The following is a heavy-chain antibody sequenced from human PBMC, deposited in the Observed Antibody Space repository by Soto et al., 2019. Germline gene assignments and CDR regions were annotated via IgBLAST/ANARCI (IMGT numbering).Heavy chain of an antibody. CDR1: GYTFTSYD. CDR3: ARDTPGLWVFDY. D-gene: IGHD3-16*01. J-gene: IGHJ4*02. CDR2: ISAYNGNT. Sequence: ASVKVSYKASGYTFTSYDISRVRQAPGKRLKWMGWISAYNGNTNYAQKLQGRVTMTTDTSTSTAYMELRSLRSDVTAVYYCARDTPGLWVFDYWGQGTLVTVSS. V-gene: IGHV1-18*01.